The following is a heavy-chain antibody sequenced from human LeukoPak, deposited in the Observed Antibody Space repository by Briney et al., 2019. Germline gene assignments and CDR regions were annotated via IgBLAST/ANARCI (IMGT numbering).Heavy chain of an antibody. J-gene: IGHJ6*03. D-gene: IGHD2-2*01. CDR3: AKPTSPAYYYYMDV. V-gene: IGHV3-23*01. CDR2: ISGSGGST. Sequence: PGGSLRLSCAASGFTFSSYAMSWVRQAPGKGLEWVSAISGSGGSTYYADSVKGRFTISRGNSKNTLYLQMNSLRAEDTAVYYCAKPTSPAYYYYMDVWGKGTTVTVSS. CDR1: GFTFSSYA.